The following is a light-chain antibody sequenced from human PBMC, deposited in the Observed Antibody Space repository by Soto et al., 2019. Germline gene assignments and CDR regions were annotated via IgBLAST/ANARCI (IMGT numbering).Light chain of an antibody. CDR3: QSYDSSLSGYV. V-gene: IGLV1-40*01. Sequence: QSVLTQPPSVSGAPGQRVTISCTGSSSNIGAGYDVHWYQQLPGTAPKLLIYGNSNRTSGVPDRFSGSNSGTSASLAITGLQAEDEADYYCQSYDSSLSGYVFGTGTKLTVL. CDR2: GNS. J-gene: IGLJ1*01. CDR1: SSNIGAGYD.